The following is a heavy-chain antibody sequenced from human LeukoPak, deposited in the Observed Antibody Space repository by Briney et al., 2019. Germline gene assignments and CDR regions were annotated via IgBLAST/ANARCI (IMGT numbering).Heavy chain of an antibody. D-gene: IGHD2-15*01. CDR2: INPNSGGT. Sequence: ASVKVSCKASGYTFTGYYMHWVRQAPGQGLEWMGWINPNSGGTNYAQKFQGRVTMTRDTSISTAYMELSRLRYDDTAVYYCARSRRGGSCYNYWGQGTLVTVSA. J-gene: IGHJ4*02. CDR1: GYTFTGYY. V-gene: IGHV1-2*02. CDR3: ARSRRGGSCYNY.